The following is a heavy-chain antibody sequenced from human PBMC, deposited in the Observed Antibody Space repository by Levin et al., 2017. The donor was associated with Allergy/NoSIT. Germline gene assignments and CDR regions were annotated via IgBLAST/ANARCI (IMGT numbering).Heavy chain of an antibody. CDR1: GYTLTELS. Sequence: ASVKVSCKVSGYTLTELSMHWVRQAPGKGLEWMGGFDPEDGETIYAQKFQGRVTMTEDTSTDTAYMELSSLRSEDTAVYYCATVGDTAIDYGMDVWGQGTTVTVSS. CDR3: ATVGDTAIDYGMDV. D-gene: IGHD5-18*01. J-gene: IGHJ6*02. CDR2: FDPEDGET. V-gene: IGHV1-24*01.